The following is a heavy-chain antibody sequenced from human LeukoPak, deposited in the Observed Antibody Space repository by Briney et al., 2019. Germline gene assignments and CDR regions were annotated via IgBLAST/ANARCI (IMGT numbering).Heavy chain of an antibody. J-gene: IGHJ4*02. CDR2: IKQDGSEK. CDR1: GFTFSSYW. Sequence: GGSLRLSCAASGFTFSSYWMSWVRQAPGKGLEWVANIKQDGSEKYYVDSVKGRFTISRDNAKNSLYLQMNSLRAGDTAVYYCARGGVGDYFDYWGQGTLVTVSS. D-gene: IGHD3-10*01. CDR3: ARGGVGDYFDY. V-gene: IGHV3-7*01.